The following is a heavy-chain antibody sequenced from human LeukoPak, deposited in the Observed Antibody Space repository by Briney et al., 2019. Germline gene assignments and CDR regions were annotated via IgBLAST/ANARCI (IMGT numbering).Heavy chain of an antibody. CDR1: GASISTNY. J-gene: IGHJ4*02. Sequence: SETLSLTCTVFGASISTNYWSWIRQPPGKGLEWIGHIHYSASTNYSPSLTSRVTISIDTSKNQLSLKLSPVPAADTAMYYCARAGGIPTSPLDLDFWGQGTLVTVSS. CDR2: IHYSAST. D-gene: IGHD2-2*01. V-gene: IGHV4-59*01. CDR3: ARAGGIPTSPLDLDF.